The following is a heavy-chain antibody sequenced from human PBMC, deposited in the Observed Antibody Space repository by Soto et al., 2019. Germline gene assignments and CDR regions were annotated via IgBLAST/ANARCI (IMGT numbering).Heavy chain of an antibody. CDR2: IYYSGST. CDR3: ARVFSDSSSFFDP. J-gene: IGHJ5*02. Sequence: SETLSLTCTVSGGSISSGNYYWSWIRQHPGKGLEWIGYIYYSGSTSYNPSLKNRVTISVDTSKNHFSLKLSSVTAADTAVYYCARVFSDSSSFFDPWGQGTLVTVSS. D-gene: IGHD6-13*01. V-gene: IGHV4-31*03. CDR1: GGSISSGNYY.